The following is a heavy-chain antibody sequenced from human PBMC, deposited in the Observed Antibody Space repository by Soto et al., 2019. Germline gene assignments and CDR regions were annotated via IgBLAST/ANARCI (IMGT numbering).Heavy chain of an antibody. D-gene: IGHD4-17*01. CDR2: ISGSGGST. CDR1: GFTFSSYA. Sequence: GGSLRLSWAASGFTFSSYAMSWVRQAPGKGLEWVSAISGSGGSTYYADSVKGRFTISRDNSKNTLYMQMNSLRAENTAVYYCAKDRHYGDYGAYYYYYGMNVWGQGTTVTVSS. J-gene: IGHJ6*02. CDR3: AKDRHYGDYGAYYYYYGMNV. V-gene: IGHV3-23*01.